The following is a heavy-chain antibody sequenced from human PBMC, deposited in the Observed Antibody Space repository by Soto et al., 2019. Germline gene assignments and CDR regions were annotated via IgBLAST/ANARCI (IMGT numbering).Heavy chain of an antibody. Sequence: NPSETLSLTCAVYGGSFSGYYWSWIRQPPGKGLEWIGEINHSGSTNYNPSLKSRVTISVDTSKNQFSLKLSSVTAADTAVYYCARGNRNYAYYGMDVWGQGTTVTVSS. CDR1: GGSFSGYY. V-gene: IGHV4-34*01. CDR2: INHSGST. CDR3: ARGNRNYAYYGMDV. J-gene: IGHJ6*02.